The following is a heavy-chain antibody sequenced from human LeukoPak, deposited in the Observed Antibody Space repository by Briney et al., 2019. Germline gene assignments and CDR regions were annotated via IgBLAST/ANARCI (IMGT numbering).Heavy chain of an antibody. D-gene: IGHD3-22*01. V-gene: IGHV3-21*01. CDR3: ASGYDSSGPTRQFDY. J-gene: IGHJ4*02. Sequence: GGSLRLSCAASGFTFSSYSMNWVRQAPGKGLEWVSSISSSSSYIYYAESVKGRFTISRDNAKNSLYLQMNSLRAEDTAVYYCASGYDSSGPTRQFDYWGQGTLVTVSS. CDR1: GFTFSSYS. CDR2: ISSSSSYI.